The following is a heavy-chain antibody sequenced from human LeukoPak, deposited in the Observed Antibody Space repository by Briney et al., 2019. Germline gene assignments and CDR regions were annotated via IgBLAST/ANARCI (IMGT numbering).Heavy chain of an antibody. J-gene: IGHJ5*02. CDR2: ISADNGNT. Sequence: GAAVKVSCKASGYTFTSYGISWVRQAPGQGLEWMGWISADNGNTNYAQMLQGRVTMTTDTSTSTAYMELRSLRSDDTAVYYCARATDYYDSSGYPFDPWGQGTLVTVSS. CDR1: GYTFTSYG. CDR3: ARATDYYDSSGYPFDP. D-gene: IGHD3-22*01. V-gene: IGHV1-18*01.